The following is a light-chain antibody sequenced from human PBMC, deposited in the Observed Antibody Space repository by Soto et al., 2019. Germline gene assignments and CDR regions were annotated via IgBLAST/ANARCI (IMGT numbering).Light chain of an antibody. CDR3: QQYGSSPST. CDR1: QSVSSSG. V-gene: IGKV3-20*01. Sequence: VLTQSPGTLSLSPWERATXXXXASQSVSSSGLAWIQQKPGQAPRLLFYGASSRDVGIHDRFGGRESGTDFTLTISRLKPEDFAVYYCQQYGSSPSTFGRGTKV. CDR2: GAS. J-gene: IGKJ4*01.